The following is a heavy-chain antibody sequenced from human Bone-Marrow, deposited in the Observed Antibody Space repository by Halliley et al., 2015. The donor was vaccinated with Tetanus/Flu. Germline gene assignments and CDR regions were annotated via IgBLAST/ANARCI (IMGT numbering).Heavy chain of an antibody. Sequence: GRKTYSADSVKGRFTVSRDNSKNTLFLLLNNLRVEDTALYYCAKAPEADYWSGFEGNNWVDPWGQGTLVTVSS. CDR3: AKAPEADYWSGFEGNNWVDP. CDR2: GRKT. V-gene: IGHV3-23*01. J-gene: IGHJ5*02. D-gene: IGHD3-3*01.